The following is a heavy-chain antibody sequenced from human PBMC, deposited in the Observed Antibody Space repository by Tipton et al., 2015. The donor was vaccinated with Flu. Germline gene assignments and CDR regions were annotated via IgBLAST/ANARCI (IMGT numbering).Heavy chain of an antibody. CDR3: AGARSIGWGGMDY. J-gene: IGHJ4*02. CDR1: GYTFTSYY. D-gene: IGHD6-19*01. CDR2: INPSGGST. Sequence: VQLVQSGAEVKKPGASVKVSCKASGYTFTSYYMHWVRQAPGQGLEWMGIINPSGGSTSYAQKFQGRVTMTRDTSTSTVYMELSSLRSEDTAVYYCAGARSIGWGGMDYWGQGTLVTVS. V-gene: IGHV1-46*01.